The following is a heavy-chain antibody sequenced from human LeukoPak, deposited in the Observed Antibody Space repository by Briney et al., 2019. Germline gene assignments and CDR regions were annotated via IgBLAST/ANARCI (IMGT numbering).Heavy chain of an antibody. V-gene: IGHV3-53*05. D-gene: IGHD1-14*01. CDR1: GFTVSSNY. CDR3: ARDFESTTYFNYYFDY. J-gene: IGHJ4*02. CDR2: IYSGGRT. Sequence: GGSLRLSCAASGFTVSSNYMSWVRQAPGKGLEWVSVIYSGGRTYYADSVKGRFTISRDNSKNTLYLQMNSLRAEDTAVYYCARDFESTTYFNYYFDYWGQGTLVTVSS.